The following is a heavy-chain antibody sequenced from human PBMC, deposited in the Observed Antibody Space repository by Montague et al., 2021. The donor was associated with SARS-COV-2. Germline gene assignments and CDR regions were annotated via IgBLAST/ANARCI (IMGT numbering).Heavy chain of an antibody. CDR1: GGSISSYY. J-gene: IGHJ4*02. D-gene: IGHD6-19*01. CDR2: IYYSGST. CDR3: ARETYTSGWFQQLDY. V-gene: IGHV4-59*08. Sequence: SETLSLTCTVSGGSISSYYWSWIRQPPGKGLEWIGYIYYSGSTNYNPSLKSRVTISVDTSKKQFSLKLSSVTAADMAVYYCARETYTSGWFQQLDYWGQGTLVTVSS.